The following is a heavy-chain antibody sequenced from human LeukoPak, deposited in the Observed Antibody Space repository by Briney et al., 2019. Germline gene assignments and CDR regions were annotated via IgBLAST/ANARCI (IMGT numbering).Heavy chain of an antibody. CDR2: MNPNSGNT. V-gene: IGHV1-8*03. J-gene: IGHJ4*02. D-gene: IGHD2-15*01. Sequence: PGGSLRLSCAASGYTFTSYDINWVRQAPGQGLEWMGWMNPNSGNTGYAQKFQGRVTITRNTSISTAYMELSSLRSEDTAVYYCAREVWGCSGGSCYWDYDSSGSGIDYWGQGTLVTVSS. CDR3: AREVWGCSGGSCYWDYDSSGSGIDY. CDR1: GYTFTSYD.